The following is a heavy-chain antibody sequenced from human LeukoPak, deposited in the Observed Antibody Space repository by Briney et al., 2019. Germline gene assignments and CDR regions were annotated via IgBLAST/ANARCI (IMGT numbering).Heavy chain of an antibody. CDR1: GGSISSGGYY. D-gene: IGHD1-26*01. J-gene: IGHJ4*02. V-gene: IGHV4-30-2*01. CDR3: ATTSDSGSYRVDY. Sequence: SETLSLTCTVSGGSISSGGYYWSWIRQPPGKGLEWIGYIYHSGSTYYNPSLKSRVTISVDRSKNQFSLKLSSVTAADTAVYYCATTSDSGSYRVDYWGQGTLVTVSS. CDR2: IYHSGST.